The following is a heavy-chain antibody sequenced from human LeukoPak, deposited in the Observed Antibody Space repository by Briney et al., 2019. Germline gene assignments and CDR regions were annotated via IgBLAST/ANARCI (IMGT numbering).Heavy chain of an antibody. CDR1: GFTFSSYW. CDR2: IKQDGSEK. CDR3: ARDSSGWPNWFDP. J-gene: IGHJ5*02. D-gene: IGHD6-19*01. V-gene: IGHV3-7*01. Sequence: GVSLRLSCAASGFTFSSYWMSWVRQAPGKGLEWVANIKQDGSEKYYVDSVKGRFTISRDNAKNSLYLQMNSLRAEDTAVYYCARDSSGWPNWFDPGGQGTLVTVSS.